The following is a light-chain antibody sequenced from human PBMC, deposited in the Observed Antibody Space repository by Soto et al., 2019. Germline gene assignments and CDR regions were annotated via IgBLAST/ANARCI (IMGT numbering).Light chain of an antibody. J-gene: IGKJ4*01. CDR3: QQLNNYPLT. V-gene: IGKV1-9*01. CDR1: QDIGSY. Sequence: DIQLTQSQSFLSVSLGDRRTXTSRASQDIGSYLAWYQQKPGKAPRLLIYAASTLQSGVPSRFSGSGSDTEFTLTISSLQPEDFATYYCQQLNNYPLTFSGGTKVDIK. CDR2: AAS.